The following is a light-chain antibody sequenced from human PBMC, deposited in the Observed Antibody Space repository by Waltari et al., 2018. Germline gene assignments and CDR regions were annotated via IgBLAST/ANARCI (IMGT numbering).Light chain of an antibody. CDR2: DVT. CDR3: SSYSSSGTLYV. CDR1: SSDVGGNHY. V-gene: IGLV2-14*03. Sequence: QSALTQPASVSGSPGQSITLSCTGTSSDVGGNHYVSWYQQHPDKAPKLLIYDVTNRPSGVSNRFSGSKSGNTASLIISGLQAEDEADYYCSSYSSSGTLYVFGSGTKVTVL. J-gene: IGLJ1*01.